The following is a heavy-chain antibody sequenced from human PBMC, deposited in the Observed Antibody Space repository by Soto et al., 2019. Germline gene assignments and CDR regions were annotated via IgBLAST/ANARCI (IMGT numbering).Heavy chain of an antibody. J-gene: IGHJ2*01. CDR2: ISSSSSYI. CDR3: ARDQTGYRSGWYVGWYFDL. Sequence: EVQLVESGGGLVKPGGSLRLSCAASGFTVSSYSMNWVRQAPGKGLEWVSSISSSSSYIYYADSVKGRFTISRDNAKNSRHLQIISLIAEDTSVYYCARDQTGYRSGWYVGWYFDLWGRGTLVTASS. V-gene: IGHV3-21*01. D-gene: IGHD6-19*01. CDR1: GFTVSSYS.